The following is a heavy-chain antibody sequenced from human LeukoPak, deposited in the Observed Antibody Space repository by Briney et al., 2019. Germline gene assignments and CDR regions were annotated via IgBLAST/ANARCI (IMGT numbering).Heavy chain of an antibody. J-gene: IGHJ4*02. D-gene: IGHD3-22*01. Sequence: VASVKVSCKASGGTFSSYAISWVRQAPGQGLEWMGRIIPILGIANYAQKFQGRVTITADKSTSTAYMELSSLRSEDTAVYYCARVRDSSGYYSAFDYWGQGTLVTVSS. CDR2: IIPILGIA. CDR3: ARVRDSSGYYSAFDY. V-gene: IGHV1-69*04. CDR1: GGTFSSYA.